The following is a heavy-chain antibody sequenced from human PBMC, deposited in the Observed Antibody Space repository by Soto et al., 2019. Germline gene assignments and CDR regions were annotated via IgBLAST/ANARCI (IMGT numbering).Heavy chain of an antibody. CDR1: GGTFSSYA. CDR2: IIPIFGTA. CDR3: ARHGARYDFWSGYHAFDI. J-gene: IGHJ3*02. D-gene: IGHD3-3*01. V-gene: IGHV1-69*13. Sequence: SVKVSCKASGGTFSSYAISWVRQAPGQGLEWMGGIIPIFGTANYAQKFQGRVTITADESTSTAYMELSSVTAADTAVYYCARHGARYDFWSGYHAFDIWGQGTMVTVSS.